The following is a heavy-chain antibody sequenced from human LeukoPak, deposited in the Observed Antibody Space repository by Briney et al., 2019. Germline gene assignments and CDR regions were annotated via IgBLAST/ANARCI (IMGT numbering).Heavy chain of an antibody. Sequence: GASVKVSCKASGYTFTGYYMHWVRQAPGQGLEWMGWINPNSGGTNYAQRLQGRVTMTTDTSTSTAYMELRSLRSDDTAVYFCAREGLTTHIDYWGQGTLVTVSS. J-gene: IGHJ4*02. CDR2: INPNSGGT. CDR3: AREGLTTHIDY. CDR1: GYTFTGYY. V-gene: IGHV1-2*02. D-gene: IGHD4-11*01.